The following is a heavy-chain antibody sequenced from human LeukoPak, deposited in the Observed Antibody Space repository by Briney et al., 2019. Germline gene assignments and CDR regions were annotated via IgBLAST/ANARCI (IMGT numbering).Heavy chain of an antibody. CDR1: GFTFSSYE. V-gene: IGHV3-48*03. J-gene: IGHJ5*02. CDR3: ARVMLRVRGYSP. CDR2: ISSSGSTI. D-gene: IGHD3-16*01. Sequence: GGSLRLSCAASGFTFSSYEMNWVRQAPGKGLEWVSYISSSGSTIYYADSVKGRFTISRDNAKNSLYLQMNRLRAEDTAVYYCARVMLRVRGYSPWGQGTLVTVSS.